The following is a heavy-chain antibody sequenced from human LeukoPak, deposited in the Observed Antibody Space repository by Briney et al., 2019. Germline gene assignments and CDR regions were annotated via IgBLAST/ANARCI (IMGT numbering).Heavy chain of an antibody. CDR2: ISYDGSNK. Sequence: PGGSLRLSCAASGFTFSSYTMHWVRQAPGKGLEWVAVISYDGSNKYYADSVKGRFTISRDNSKNTLYLQMNSLRAEDTAVYYCAREWVAAPGTGGWFDPWGQGTLVTVSS. J-gene: IGHJ5*02. V-gene: IGHV3-30*04. CDR1: GFTFSSYT. CDR3: AREWVAAPGTGGWFDP. D-gene: IGHD6-13*01.